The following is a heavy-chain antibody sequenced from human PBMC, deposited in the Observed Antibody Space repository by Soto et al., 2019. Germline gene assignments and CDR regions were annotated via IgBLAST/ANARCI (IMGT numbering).Heavy chain of an antibody. D-gene: IGHD5-12*01. CDR2: IYYSGST. Sequence: PSATLSLTCTVSGGSISSYYWSWIRQPPGKGLEWIGYIYYSGSTNYNPSLKSRVTISVDTSKNQFSLKLSSVTAADTAVYYCARSRYSGYDSLDYWGQGTLVTVSS. J-gene: IGHJ4*02. CDR3: ARSRYSGYDSLDY. CDR1: GGSISSYY. V-gene: IGHV4-59*08.